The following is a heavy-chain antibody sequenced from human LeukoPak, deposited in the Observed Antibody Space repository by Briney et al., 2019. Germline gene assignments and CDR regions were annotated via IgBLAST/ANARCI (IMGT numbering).Heavy chain of an antibody. Sequence: GGSLRLSCAVSGFTFSSYWMSWVRQAPGKGLEWVANIKQDGSEKYYVDSAKGRFTISRDNAKNSLYLQMNSLRAEDTAVYYCARWGGYSMYYFDYWGQGTLVTVSS. CDR2: IKQDGSEK. J-gene: IGHJ4*02. CDR1: GFTFSSYW. CDR3: ARWGGYSMYYFDY. D-gene: IGHD3-3*01. V-gene: IGHV3-7*01.